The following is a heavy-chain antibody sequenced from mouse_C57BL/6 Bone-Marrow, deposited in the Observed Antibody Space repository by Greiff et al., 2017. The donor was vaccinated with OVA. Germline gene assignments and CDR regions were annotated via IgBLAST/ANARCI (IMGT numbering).Heavy chain of an antibody. CDR1: GYTFTDYE. CDR2: IDPETGGT. J-gene: IGHJ4*01. Sequence: QVQLQQPGAELVRPGASVTLSCKASGYTFTDYEMHWVKQTPVHGLEWIGAIDPETGGTAYNQKFKGKAILTADKSSSTAYMELRSLTSEDSAVYYCTRYYYGSSYDYAMDYWGQGTSVTVSS. CDR3: TRYYYGSSYDYAMDY. V-gene: IGHV1-15*01. D-gene: IGHD1-1*01.